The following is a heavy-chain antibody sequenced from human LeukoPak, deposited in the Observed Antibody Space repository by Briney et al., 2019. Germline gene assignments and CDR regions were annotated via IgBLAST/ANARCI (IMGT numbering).Heavy chain of an antibody. CDR3: ARLPLAAHNWFDT. J-gene: IGHJ5*02. D-gene: IGHD2-2*01. V-gene: IGHV1-46*01. CDR2: INPSGGNT. CDR1: GYTFTNYY. Sequence: ASVKVSCKASGYTFTNYYIHWVRPAPGQGLEWMGLINPSGGNTNYAQNFQGRVTMTTDTSTSTAYMELRSLRSDDTAVYYCARLPLAAHNWFDTWGQGTLVTVSS.